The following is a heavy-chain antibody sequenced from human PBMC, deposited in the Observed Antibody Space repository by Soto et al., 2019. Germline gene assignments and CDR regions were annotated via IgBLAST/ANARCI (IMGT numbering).Heavy chain of an antibody. V-gene: IGHV1-8*01. Sequence: ASVKVSCKASGYTFTSYDINWVRQATGQGLEWMGWMNPNSGNTGYAQKFQGRVTMTRNTSISTAYMELSSLRSEDTAVYYCARGGPSLRYFDWLQSWFDPWGQGTLVTVSS. J-gene: IGHJ5*02. D-gene: IGHD3-9*01. CDR1: GYTFTSYD. CDR3: ARGGPSLRYFDWLQSWFDP. CDR2: MNPNSGNT.